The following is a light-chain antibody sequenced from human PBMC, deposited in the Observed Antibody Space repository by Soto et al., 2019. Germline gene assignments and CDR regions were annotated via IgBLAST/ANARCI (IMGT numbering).Light chain of an antibody. J-gene: IGLJ1*01. CDR3: QSYDSRLSGYV. V-gene: IGLV2-8*01. CDR2: EVV. CDR1: KSDIGVYDF. Sequence: QSALTHPPSASGSPGQSVTISCTGTKSDIGVYDFVSWYQHHPGKAPRLIIYEVVQRPSGVPDRFSGSKSGTSASLAITGLQAEDEADYYCQSYDSRLSGYVFGTGTKVTVL.